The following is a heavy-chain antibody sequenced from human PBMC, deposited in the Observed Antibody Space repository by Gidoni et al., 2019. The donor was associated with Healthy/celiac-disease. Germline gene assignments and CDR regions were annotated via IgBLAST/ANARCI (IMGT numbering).Heavy chain of an antibody. CDR1: GFNFSSYD. V-gene: IGHV3-48*02. CDR3: AVHWRPYFPEYFDL. CDR2: ISGGIDTI. J-gene: IGHJ2*01. D-gene: IGHD1-1*01. Sequence: ERRLVESWGGVVQPGGALRPSCAASGFNFSSYDMAWVRQAPGKGLEWVSYISGGIDTIYSADAVRGRFTISRDNDKNSLSLQMNSLRDVDTAVYYCAVHWRPYFPEYFDLWGRGTLVTVSS.